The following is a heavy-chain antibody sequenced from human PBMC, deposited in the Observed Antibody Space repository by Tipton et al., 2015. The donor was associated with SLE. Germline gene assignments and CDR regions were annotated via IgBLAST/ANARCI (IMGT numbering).Heavy chain of an antibody. CDR3: VRLGDYKGAY. CDR1: GGSVTTYY. V-gene: IGHV4-59*02. Sequence: TLSLTCTISGGSVTTYYWSWIRQPPGKGLECIGYISYSGDVNYHPSLKSRVTISLDSSKNHLSLKLTSVTPADAAVYYCVRLGDYKGAYWGQGTLVAVSS. J-gene: IGHJ4*02. D-gene: IGHD3-16*01. CDR2: ISYSGDV.